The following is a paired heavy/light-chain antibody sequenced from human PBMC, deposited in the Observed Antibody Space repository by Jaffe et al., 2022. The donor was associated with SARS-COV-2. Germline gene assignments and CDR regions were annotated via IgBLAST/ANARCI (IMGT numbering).Heavy chain of an antibody. CDR1: GYTFTSHY. CDR2: MNPSSGST. CDR3: ARDTYSGSYFDL. J-gene: IGHJ4*02. D-gene: IGHD1-26*01. V-gene: IGHV1-46*04. Sequence: QVQLVQSGAEVKKPGASVKVSCKASGYTFTSHYIHWVRQATGQGLEWMGIMNPSSGSTSYAQTLQGRVTMTRDTSTNTVYMELNSLRSDDTAVYYCARDTYSGSYFDLWGQGTLVTVSS.
Light chain of an antibody. J-gene: IGKJ2*01. CDR1: LSLLYTSNNKNC. V-gene: IGKV4-1*01. Sequence: DIVMTQSPDSLTVSLGERATINCRSSLSLLYTSNNKNCLAWYQQKPGQPPKLLISWASTRESGVPDRFSGAGSGTDFTLSISSLQAEDVAVYYCQQYYGSPYTFGQGTKLEIK. CDR2: WAS. CDR3: QQYYGSPYT.